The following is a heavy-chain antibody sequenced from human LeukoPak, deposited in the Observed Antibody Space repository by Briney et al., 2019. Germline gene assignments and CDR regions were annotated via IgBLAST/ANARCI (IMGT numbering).Heavy chain of an antibody. V-gene: IGHV3-7*01. Sequence: PGGSLRLSCAASGFTFSNYAMNWVRQAPGKGLEWVANIKQDGSEKYYVDSVKGRFTISRDNAKNSLYLQMNSLRAEDTAVYYCARKGGATTYGYYYYYMDVWGKGTTVTISS. CDR1: GFTFSNYA. J-gene: IGHJ6*03. CDR2: IKQDGSEK. CDR3: ARKGGATTYGYYYYYMDV. D-gene: IGHD1-26*01.